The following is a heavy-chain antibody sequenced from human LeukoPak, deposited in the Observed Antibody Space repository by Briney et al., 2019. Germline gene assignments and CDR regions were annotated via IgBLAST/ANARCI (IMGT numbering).Heavy chain of an antibody. CDR3: ARIGYSSSSNDY. V-gene: IGHV3-7*01. D-gene: IGHD6-6*01. Sequence: GGSLRLSCAASGFTFSDYTMNWVRQAPGKGLEWVANIKQDGSVKYYADSMKGRFTISRDNARNSLYLQMNSLRVEDTAVYYCARIGYSSSSNDYWGQGTLVTVSS. CDR1: GFTFSDYT. J-gene: IGHJ4*02. CDR2: IKQDGSVK.